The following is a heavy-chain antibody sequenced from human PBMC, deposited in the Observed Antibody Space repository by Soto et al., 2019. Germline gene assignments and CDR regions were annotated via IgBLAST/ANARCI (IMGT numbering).Heavy chain of an antibody. D-gene: IGHD1-1*01. Sequence: QVQLQESGPGLVRPSQTLSLTCTVSGGSISRGAAGSYWSWIRQVPGKGLEWIAYIYYNGKTSYNPSLKSRPTIAIEPSDHHFSLKLTSVTAADTAIYFCASGHDANKVRYWGQGTLVTVSS. CDR3: ASGHDANKVRY. CDR1: GGSISRGAAGSY. CDR2: IYYNGKT. V-gene: IGHV4-31*03. J-gene: IGHJ4*02.